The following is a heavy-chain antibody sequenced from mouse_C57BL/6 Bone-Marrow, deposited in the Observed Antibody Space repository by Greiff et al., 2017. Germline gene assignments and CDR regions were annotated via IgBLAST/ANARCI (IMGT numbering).Heavy chain of an antibody. D-gene: IGHD2-1*01. CDR2: IWSGGST. V-gene: IGHV2-4*01. Sequence: QVQLKESGPGLVQPSQCLSITCTVSGFSLTSYGVHWVRQPPGKGLEWLGVIWSGGSTDYNAAFISSLSISKDNSNSQVFFKMNSQQADDTAIYYCAIYGNYGFDYWGQGTTLTVSS. CDR3: AIYGNYGFDY. CDR1: GFSLTSYG. J-gene: IGHJ2*01.